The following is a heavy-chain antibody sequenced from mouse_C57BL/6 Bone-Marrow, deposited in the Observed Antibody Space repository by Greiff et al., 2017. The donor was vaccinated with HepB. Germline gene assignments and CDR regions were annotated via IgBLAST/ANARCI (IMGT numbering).Heavy chain of an antibody. CDR2: IYPGDGDT. J-gene: IGHJ2*01. CDR1: GYAFSSSW. D-gene: IGHD2-4*01. V-gene: IGHV1-82*01. Sequence: QVQLQQSGPELVKPGASVKISCKASGYAFSSSWMNWVKQRPGKGLEWIGRIYPGDGDTNYNGKFKGKATLTADKSSSTAYMQLSSLTSEDSAVYFCARETYYDYDDDYWGQGTTLTVSS. CDR3: ARETYYDYDDDY.